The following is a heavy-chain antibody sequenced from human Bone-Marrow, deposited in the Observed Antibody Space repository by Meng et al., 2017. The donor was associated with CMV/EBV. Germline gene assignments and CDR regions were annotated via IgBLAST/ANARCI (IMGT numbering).Heavy chain of an antibody. D-gene: IGHD2-2*02. CDR1: GYTFTSYG. V-gene: IGHV1-18*01. Sequence: SGYTFTSYGIIWVRQAPGQGLEWMGWISTYNGNAHYVERLQDRVTFTRDSSTSTAYMELRSLRSDDTAVYYCAREKGIVVVPSAIGDYWGQGTLVTVS. J-gene: IGHJ4*02. CDR3: AREKGIVVVPSAIGDY. CDR2: ISTYNGNA.